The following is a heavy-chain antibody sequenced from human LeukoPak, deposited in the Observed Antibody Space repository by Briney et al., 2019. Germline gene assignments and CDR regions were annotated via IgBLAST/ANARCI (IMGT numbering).Heavy chain of an antibody. CDR2: ISPDGTST. J-gene: IGHJ4*02. D-gene: IGHD1-26*01. V-gene: IGHV3-74*01. Sequence: GGSLRLSCAATGFTFSSNWIHWVRQVPGKGLVWVSRISPDGTSTTYADSVKGRFTISRDNAKNTLYLQMHTLRAEDTAVYYCVYSGNFRFDYWGQGTLVTVSS. CDR3: VYSGNFRFDY. CDR1: GFTFSSNW.